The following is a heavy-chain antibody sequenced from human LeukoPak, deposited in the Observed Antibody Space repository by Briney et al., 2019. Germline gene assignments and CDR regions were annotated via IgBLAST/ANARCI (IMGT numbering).Heavy chain of an antibody. D-gene: IGHD4-23*01. CDR1: GYTFTGYY. CDR3: ARVPIGPGGFDY. V-gene: IGHV1-2*02. J-gene: IGHJ4*02. CDR2: INPNSGGT. Sequence: ASVKVSCKASGYTFTGYYMHWVRQAPGQGLEWMGWINPNSGGTNYAQKFQGRVTMTRDTSISTAYMKLSRLRSDDTAVYYCARVPIGPGGFDYWGQGTLVTVSS.